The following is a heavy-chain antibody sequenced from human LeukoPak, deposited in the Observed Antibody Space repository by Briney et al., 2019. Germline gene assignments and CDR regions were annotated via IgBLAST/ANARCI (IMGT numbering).Heavy chain of an antibody. CDR3: AKDRYCSSTSCQMAYFQH. J-gene: IGHJ1*01. CDR2: IRYDGSNK. V-gene: IGHV3-30*02. CDR1: GFTFSSYG. D-gene: IGHD2-2*01. Sequence: PGGSLRLSCAASGFTFSSYGMHWVRQAPGKGLEWVAFIRYDGSNKYYADSVKGRFTISRDNSKNTLYLQMNSLRAKDTAVYYCAKDRYCSSTSCQMAYFQHWGQGTLVTVSS.